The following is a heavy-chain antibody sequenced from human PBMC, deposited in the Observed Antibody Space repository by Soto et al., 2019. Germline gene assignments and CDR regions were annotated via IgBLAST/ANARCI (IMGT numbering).Heavy chain of an antibody. V-gene: IGHV3-23*01. D-gene: IGHD6-13*01. CDR2: ISGSGGST. CDR3: AKDTSSWPSQFDY. Sequence: DVQLLESGGDLVQPGGSLRLSCAASAFTFSNYAMSWVRQAPGKGLEWVSAISGSGGSTYYADSVKGRFSISRDNSKNTLYQQMNSLRSEDTAVYYCAKDTSSWPSQFDYWGQGTLVTVSS. J-gene: IGHJ4*02. CDR1: AFTFSNYA.